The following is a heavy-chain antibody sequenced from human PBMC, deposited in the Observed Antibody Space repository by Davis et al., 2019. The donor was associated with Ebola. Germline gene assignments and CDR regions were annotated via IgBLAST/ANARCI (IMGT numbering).Heavy chain of an antibody. CDR2: IYYSGST. Sequence: SETLSLTCTVSGGSISSGGYYWSWIRQHPGKGLEWIGYIYYSGSTNYNPSLKSRVTISVDTSKNQFSLKLSSVTAADTAVYYCAREEFAIVVPAAERYYYYMDVWGKGTTVTVSS. J-gene: IGHJ6*03. CDR1: GGSISSGGYY. V-gene: IGHV4-31*03. D-gene: IGHD2-2*01. CDR3: AREEFAIVVPAAERYYYYMDV.